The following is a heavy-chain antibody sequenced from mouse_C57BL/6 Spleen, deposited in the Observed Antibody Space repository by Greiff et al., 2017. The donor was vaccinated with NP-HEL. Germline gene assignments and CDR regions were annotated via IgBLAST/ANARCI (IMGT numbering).Heavy chain of an antibody. V-gene: IGHV3-1*01. Sequence: EVQVVESGPGMVKPSQSLSLTCTVTGYSITSGYDWHWIRHFPGNKLEWMGYISYSGSTNYNPSLKSRISITHDTSKNHFFLKLNSVTTEDTATYYCARGANWASFAYWGQGTLVTVSA. CDR1: GYSITSGYD. J-gene: IGHJ3*01. CDR3: ARGANWASFAY. CDR2: ISYSGST. D-gene: IGHD4-1*01.